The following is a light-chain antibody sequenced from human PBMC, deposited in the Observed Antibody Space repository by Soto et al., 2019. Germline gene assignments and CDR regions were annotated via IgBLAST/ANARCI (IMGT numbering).Light chain of an antibody. CDR2: GAS. V-gene: IGKV3-20*01. Sequence: EIVLTQSPGTLSLSPGERATLSCRASQSVSSSYLAWYQQKPGQAPRLLIYGASSSATGIPDRFSGSGSGKDFTLTISRLEPEDFTVYYCHQYDSSPLTFGGGTKVELK. CDR3: HQYDSSPLT. J-gene: IGKJ4*01. CDR1: QSVSSSY.